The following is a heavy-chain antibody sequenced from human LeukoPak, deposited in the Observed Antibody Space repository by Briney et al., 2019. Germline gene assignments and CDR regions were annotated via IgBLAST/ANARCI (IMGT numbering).Heavy chain of an antibody. J-gene: IGHJ6*02. D-gene: IGHD3-3*01. CDR1: GGSFSGYY. V-gene: IGHV4-34*01. CDR2: INHSGST. Sequence: PSETLSLTCAVYGGSFSGYYWSWIRQPPGKGLEWIGEINHSGSTNYNPSLKSRVTISVDTSKNQFSLKLSSVTAADTAVYYCARDLWSGYKDPYDPYYYYYGMDVWGQGTTVTVSS. CDR3: ARDLWSGYKDPYDPYYYYYGMDV.